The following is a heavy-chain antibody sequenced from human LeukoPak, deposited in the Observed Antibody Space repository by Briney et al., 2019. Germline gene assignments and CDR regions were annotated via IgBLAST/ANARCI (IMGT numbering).Heavy chain of an antibody. CDR2: VSSSGTTI. J-gene: IGHJ4*02. D-gene: IGHD2-21*02. CDR3: AKDLGVTTFDY. CDR1: GFTFSDYY. Sequence: GGSLRLSCAASGFTFSDYYMNWIRQAPGKGLEWVSYVSSSGTTIYYADSVKGRFTISRDNTKNSLYLQMNSLRAEDTAVYYCAKDLGVTTFDYWGEGTLVTVSA. V-gene: IGHV3-11*01.